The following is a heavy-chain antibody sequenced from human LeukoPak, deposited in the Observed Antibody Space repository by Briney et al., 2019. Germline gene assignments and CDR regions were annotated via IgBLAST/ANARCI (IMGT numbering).Heavy chain of an antibody. CDR1: GYTFTGYY. J-gene: IGHJ4*02. CDR3: ARARQSGYSYGYVGY. V-gene: IGHV1-2*02. D-gene: IGHD5-18*01. CDR2: INPNSGGT. Sequence: ASVKVSCKASGYTFTGYYMHWVRQAPGQGLEWMGWINPNSGGTNYAQKFQGRVTMTRDTSISTAYMELSRLRSDDTAVYYCARARQSGYSYGYVGYWGQGTLVTVSS.